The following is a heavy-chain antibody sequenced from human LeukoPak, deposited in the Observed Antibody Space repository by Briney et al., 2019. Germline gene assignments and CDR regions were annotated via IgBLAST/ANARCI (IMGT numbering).Heavy chain of an antibody. V-gene: IGHV4-4*07. D-gene: IGHD2/OR15-2a*01. CDR2: IYTSGNT. CDR3: AVDNRDF. J-gene: IGHJ4*02. CDR1: GASVGDYY. Sequence: SETLSLTCTVSGASVGDYYWSWIRQAVGKGLEWLGRIYTSGNTIYNPSLQSRVTISVDVSKNQFSLRLISMTAADTGIYYCAVDNRDFWGQGTLVTVSS.